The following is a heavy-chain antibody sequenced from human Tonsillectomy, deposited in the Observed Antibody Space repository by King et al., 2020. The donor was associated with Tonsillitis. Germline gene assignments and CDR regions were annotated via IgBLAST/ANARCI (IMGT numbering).Heavy chain of an antibody. CDR1: GYTFTSYG. J-gene: IGHJ3*02. D-gene: IGHD3-22*01. Sequence: QLVQSGAEVKKPGASVKVSCKASGYTFTSYGISWVRQAPGQGLEWMGWISAYNGHTNYAQKLQGRVTMSTDTSTSTAYMELRSLRSDDTAVYYCARETNFDRSGYYYGDAFDTWGQGTMVTVSS. V-gene: IGHV1-18*01. CDR2: ISAYNGHT. CDR3: ARETNFDRSGYYYGDAFDT.